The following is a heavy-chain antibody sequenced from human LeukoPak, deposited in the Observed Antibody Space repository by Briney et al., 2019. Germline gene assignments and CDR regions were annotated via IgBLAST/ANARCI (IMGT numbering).Heavy chain of an antibody. CDR1: GGSISSGSYY. V-gene: IGHV4-39*01. Sequence: PSETLPLTCTVSGGSISSGSYYWGWIRQPPGKGLEWIGSIYYSGSTYYNPSLESRVTISVDTSKNQFSLKLSSVTAADTAVYYCATSGWYLLPGVYWGQGTLVTVSS. J-gene: IGHJ4*02. CDR3: ATSGWYLLPGVY. CDR2: IYYSGST. D-gene: IGHD6-19*01.